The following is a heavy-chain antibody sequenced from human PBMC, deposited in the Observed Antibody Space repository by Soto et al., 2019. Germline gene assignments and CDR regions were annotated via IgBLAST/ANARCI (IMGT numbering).Heavy chain of an antibody. CDR2: IYHSGSP. V-gene: IGHV4-30-2*01. CDR1: GGSISSGGYS. CDR3: ARGYCSGGSCYSHNWFDP. J-gene: IGHJ5*02. Sequence: PSETLSLTCAVSGGSISSGGYSWSWIRQPPGKGLEWIGYIYHSGSPYYNPSLKSRVTISVDRSKNQFSLKLSSVTAADTAVYYCARGYCSGGSCYSHNWFDPWGQGTLVTVSS. D-gene: IGHD2-15*01.